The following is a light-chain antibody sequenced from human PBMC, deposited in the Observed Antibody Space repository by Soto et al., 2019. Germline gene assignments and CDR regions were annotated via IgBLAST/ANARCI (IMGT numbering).Light chain of an antibody. Sequence: QSVLSQPPSASGTPGQRVTISCSGSSSNIGINFVYWYQQLPGTAPTLLIYSNNQRLSGVPDRVTGSRSGTSASLATRGLQSEDEDADYCAVWDDSLRGYVFGTGTKLTVL. V-gene: IGLV1-47*02. CDR2: SNN. CDR3: AVWDDSLRGYV. J-gene: IGLJ1*01. CDR1: SSNIGINF.